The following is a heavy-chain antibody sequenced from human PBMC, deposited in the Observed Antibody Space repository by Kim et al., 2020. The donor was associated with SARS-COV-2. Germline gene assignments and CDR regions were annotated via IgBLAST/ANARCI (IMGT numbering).Heavy chain of an antibody. V-gene: IGHV3-9*01. J-gene: IGHJ3*02. D-gene: IGHD6-19*01. CDR2: ISWNSGRV. CDR1: GFTFDDYA. Sequence: GRSLRLSCTASGFTFDDYAMHWVRQAPGKGLEWVSDISWNSGRVAYADSVKGRFTISRDNAKNSLYLQMNSLRAEDTALYYCTKLRSSGWSPNDAFDIWG. CDR3: TKLRSSGWSPNDAFDI.